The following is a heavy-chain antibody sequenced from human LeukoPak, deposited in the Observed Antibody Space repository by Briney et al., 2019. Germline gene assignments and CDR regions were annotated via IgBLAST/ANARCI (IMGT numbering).Heavy chain of an antibody. Sequence: PGRSLRLSCAASGFTFSSYGMHWVRQAPGKGLEWVAVISYDGSNKYYADSVNGRFTISRDNSKNTLYLQMNSLRAEDTAVYYCAALILAVAGPEQFDYWGQGTLVTVSS. J-gene: IGHJ4*02. CDR2: ISYDGSNK. V-gene: IGHV3-30*03. CDR3: AALILAVAGPEQFDY. D-gene: IGHD6-19*01. CDR1: GFTFSSYG.